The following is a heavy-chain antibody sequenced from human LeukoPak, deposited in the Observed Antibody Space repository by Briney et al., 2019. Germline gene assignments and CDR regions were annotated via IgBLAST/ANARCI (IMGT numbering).Heavy chain of an antibody. D-gene: IGHD2-15*01. Sequence: PSETLSLTRTVSGGSISSYYWSWIRQPPGKGLEWIGYIYYSGSTNYNPSLKSRVTISVDTSKNQFSLKLSSVTAADTAVYYCARDGGNNWFDPWGQGTLVTVSS. V-gene: IGHV4-59*01. J-gene: IGHJ5*02. CDR3: ARDGGNNWFDP. CDR1: GGSISSYY. CDR2: IYYSGST.